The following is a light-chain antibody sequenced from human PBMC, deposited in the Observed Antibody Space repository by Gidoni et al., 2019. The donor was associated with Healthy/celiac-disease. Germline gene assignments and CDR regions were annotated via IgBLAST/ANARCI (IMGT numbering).Light chain of an antibody. Sequence: DIVMTQSPDSLAVSLGERATINCKSSQSVLYSSNNKNYLAWYQQKPGQPPKLLIYWASTRESGVPDRFSGSGSGTEFTLTISSLQAEDVAVYYCQQYYSSPQTFXQXTKLEIK. J-gene: IGKJ2*01. CDR3: QQYYSSPQT. V-gene: IGKV4-1*01. CDR2: WAS. CDR1: QSVLYSSNNKNY.